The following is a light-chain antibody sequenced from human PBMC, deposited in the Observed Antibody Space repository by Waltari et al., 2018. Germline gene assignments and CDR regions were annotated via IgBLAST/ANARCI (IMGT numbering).Light chain of an antibody. J-gene: IGLJ3*02. Sequence: SYELTQPSSVSVSPGQTARITCTGAVLSRKYVRWFQQKPGQAPVLVIYKDSERPSGIPERFSGSSSGTTVTLTISGAQVEDEADYYCYSAADNNLRVFGGGTKLTVL. CDR1: VLSRKY. CDR2: KDS. V-gene: IGLV3-27*01. CDR3: YSAADNNLRV.